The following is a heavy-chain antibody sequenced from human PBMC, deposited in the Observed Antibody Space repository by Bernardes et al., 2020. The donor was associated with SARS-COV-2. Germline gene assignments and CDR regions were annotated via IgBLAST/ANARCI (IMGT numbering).Heavy chain of an antibody. D-gene: IGHD3-3*01. V-gene: IGHV4-39*01. Sequence: SETLSLTCTVSGCYISSSSYYWGWIRQPPGKGLEWIGSIYYSGSTYYNPSLKSRVTITVDTSKNQFSLKLSSVTAADTAVYYCARLGFLEWLSQYYFDYWGQGTLVTVSS. CDR3: ARLGFLEWLSQYYFDY. CDR2: IYYSGST. CDR1: GCYISSSSYY. J-gene: IGHJ4*01.